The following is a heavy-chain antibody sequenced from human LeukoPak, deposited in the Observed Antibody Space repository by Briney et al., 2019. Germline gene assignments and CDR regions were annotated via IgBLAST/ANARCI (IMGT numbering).Heavy chain of an antibody. V-gene: IGHV3-48*03. J-gene: IGHJ6*02. CDR3: ARETYGSGSHPYYYGMDV. D-gene: IGHD3-10*01. CDR1: GFSFSSYE. Sequence: GGSLRLSCAASGFSFSSYEMNWVRQAPGKGLEWVSYISSSGSSIYYYADSVKGRLTISRDNAKNSLYLQMNSLRAEDTAVYYCARETYGSGSHPYYYGMDVWGQGTTVTVSS. CDR2: ISSSGSSI.